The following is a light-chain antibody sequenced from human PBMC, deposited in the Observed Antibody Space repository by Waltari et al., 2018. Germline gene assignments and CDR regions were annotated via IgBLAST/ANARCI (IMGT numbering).Light chain of an antibody. Sequence: EIVMTQSPATLSVSPGESATLPRRASQSGKSNLAWYQLKPGQAPRLLIYGASTRVTGIPARFSGSGSGTEFTLTISSLQSEDSAVYFCQQYNIRPPDTFGQGTKLEIK. CDR2: GAS. CDR3: QQYNIRPPDT. CDR1: QSGKSN. V-gene: IGKV3-15*01. J-gene: IGKJ2*01.